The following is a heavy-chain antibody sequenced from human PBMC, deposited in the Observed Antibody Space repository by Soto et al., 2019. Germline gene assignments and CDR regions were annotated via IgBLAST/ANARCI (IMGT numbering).Heavy chain of an antibody. CDR2: IYATGTT. CDR3: VRDGTKTLWDWFDP. V-gene: IGHV4-4*07. J-gene: IGHJ5*02. Sequence: PSETLSLTFTVSGASISGFYWSWIRNPAGDVLDXIGRIYATGTTDDKPSLRGRVMMSVDTFKKQFSLKLRYVNAADTAVYYCVRDGTKTLWDWFDPWGQGISVTVSS. D-gene: IGHD1-1*01. CDR1: GASISGFY.